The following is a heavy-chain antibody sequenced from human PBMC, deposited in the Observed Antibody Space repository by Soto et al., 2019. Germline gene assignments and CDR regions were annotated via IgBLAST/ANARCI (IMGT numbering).Heavy chain of an antibody. CDR2: FDPEDGET. V-gene: IGHV1-24*01. CDR3: ATVGFRIAAAGTDFDY. Sequence: GASVKVSCKVSGYTLTELSMHWVRQAPGKGLEWMGGFDPEDGETIYAQKFQGRVTMTEDTSTDTAYMELSSLRSEDTAVYYCATVGFRIAAAGTDFDYWGQGTLVTVSS. D-gene: IGHD6-13*01. J-gene: IGHJ4*02. CDR1: GYTLTELS.